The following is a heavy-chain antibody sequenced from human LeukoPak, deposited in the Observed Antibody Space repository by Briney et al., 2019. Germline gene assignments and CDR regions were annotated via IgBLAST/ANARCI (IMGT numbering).Heavy chain of an antibody. D-gene: IGHD6-19*01. Sequence: GGSLRLSCAASGFTFKSYAMSWVRQAPGKGLEWVSAISGSGGSTYYADSVKGRFTISRDNSKNTLYLQMNSLRAEDTAVYYCAKDRRYGSGWSRDDYWGQGTLVTVSS. CDR3: AKDRRYGSGWSRDDY. V-gene: IGHV3-23*01. CDR1: GFTFKSYA. J-gene: IGHJ4*02. CDR2: ISGSGGST.